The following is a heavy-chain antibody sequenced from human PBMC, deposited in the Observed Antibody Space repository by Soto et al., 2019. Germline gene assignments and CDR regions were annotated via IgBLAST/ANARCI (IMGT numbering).Heavy chain of an antibody. D-gene: IGHD6-19*01. J-gene: IGHJ2*01. CDR3: ARPATYGSGWYSKAGYFDL. CDR2: FDPEDGET. Sequence: ASVKVSCKVSGYTLTELSMHWVRQAPGKGLEWMGGFDPEDGETIYAQKFQGRVTMTEDTSTDTAYMELSSLRSEDTAVYYCARPATYGSGWYSKAGYFDLWGRGTLVTVSS. V-gene: IGHV1-24*01. CDR1: GYTLTELS.